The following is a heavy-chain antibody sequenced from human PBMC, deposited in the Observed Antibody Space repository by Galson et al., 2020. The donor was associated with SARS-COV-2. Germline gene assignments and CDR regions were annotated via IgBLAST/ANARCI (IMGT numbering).Heavy chain of an antibody. Sequence: GESLKISCKVSGYTLTELSMHWVRQAPGKGLEWMGGFDPEDGETIYAQKFQGRVTMTEDTSTDTAYMELSSLRSEDTAVYYCATASLGVLRVLEWLSPMDVWGKGTTVTVSS. CDR2: FDPEDGET. V-gene: IGHV1-24*01. J-gene: IGHJ6*03. D-gene: IGHD3-3*01. CDR1: GYTLTELS. CDR3: ATASLGVLRVLEWLSPMDV.